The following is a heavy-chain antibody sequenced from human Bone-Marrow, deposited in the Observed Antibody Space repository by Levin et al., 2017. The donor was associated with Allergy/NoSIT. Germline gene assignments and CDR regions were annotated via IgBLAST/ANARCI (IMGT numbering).Heavy chain of an antibody. CDR2: ISYTSGST. J-gene: IGHJ4*01. Sequence: LSLTCAASGFSFSSYAMSWVRQAPGKGLEWVSGISYTSGSTYYADSVKGRFTISRDKSKNTLYLEMNSLRAEDTGLYYCAKDLRGCGGSCNWRNYFDHWGQGTLVTVSS. D-gene: IGHD2-15*01. CDR1: GFSFSSYA. CDR3: AKDLRGCGGSCNWRNYFDH. V-gene: IGHV3-23*01.